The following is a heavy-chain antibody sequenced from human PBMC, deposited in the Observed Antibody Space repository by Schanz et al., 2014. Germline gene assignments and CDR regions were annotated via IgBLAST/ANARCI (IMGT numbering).Heavy chain of an antibody. CDR3: AKIWKAHHLTGRPGWSDGMDV. CDR2: VCYDGSKK. V-gene: IGHV3-33*06. J-gene: IGHJ6*02. Sequence: LVESGGGVVQPGRSLRLSCAASGFTFSSYGMHWVRQVPGKGLEWVAVVCYDGSKKYYADSVKGRFTTSRDNSKNTMYLQMNSLRVEDTAIYYCAKIWKAHHLTGRPGWSDGMDVWGQGTTV. CDR1: GFTFSSYG. D-gene: IGHD3-3*01.